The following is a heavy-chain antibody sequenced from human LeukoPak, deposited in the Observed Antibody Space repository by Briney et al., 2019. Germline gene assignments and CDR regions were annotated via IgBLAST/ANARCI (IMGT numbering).Heavy chain of an antibody. V-gene: IGHV3-7*01. CDR1: GFTFTDYW. CDR2: IKQDGSVK. J-gene: IGHJ4*01. CDR3: ARDEPDY. Sequence: TGGSLRLSCAASGFTFTDYWITWVRQAPGKGLEWVANIKQDGSVKYYVDSVKGRFTISRDNAQNSLYLQMNSLRAEDTAVYYCARDEPDYWGQGTLVTVSS.